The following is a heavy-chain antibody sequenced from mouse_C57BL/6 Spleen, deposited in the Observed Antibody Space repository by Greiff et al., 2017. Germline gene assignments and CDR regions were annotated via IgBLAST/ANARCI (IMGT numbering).Heavy chain of an antibody. V-gene: IGHV1-5*01. D-gene: IGHD1-1*01. CDR1: GYTFTSYW. CDR2: IYPGNSDT. J-gene: IGHJ3*01. Sequence: VQLQQSGTVLARPGASVKMSCKTSGYTFTSYWMHWVKQRPGQGLEWIGAIYPGNSDTSYNQKFKGKDKLTAVTSASTAYMELSSLTNEDSAVYYCTRDYLTTVVALGFAYWGQGTLVTVSA. CDR3: TRDYLTTVVALGFAY.